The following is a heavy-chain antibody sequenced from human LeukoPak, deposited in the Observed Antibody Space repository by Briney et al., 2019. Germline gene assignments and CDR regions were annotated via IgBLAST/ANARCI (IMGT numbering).Heavy chain of an antibody. CDR3: ARDGDNYYDSSGYYYGGHYFDY. D-gene: IGHD3-22*01. J-gene: IGHJ4*02. Sequence: SETLSLTCTVSGGSVSSGSYYWSWIRQPPGKGLEWIGYIYYSGSTNYNPSLKSRVTISVDTSKNQFSLKLSSVTAADTAVYYCARDGDNYYDSSGYYYGGHYFDYWGQGTLVTVSS. CDR1: GGSVSSGSYY. CDR2: IYYSGST. V-gene: IGHV4-61*01.